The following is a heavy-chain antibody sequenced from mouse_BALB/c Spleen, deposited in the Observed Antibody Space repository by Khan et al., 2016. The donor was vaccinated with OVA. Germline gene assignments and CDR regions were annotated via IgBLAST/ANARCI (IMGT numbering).Heavy chain of an antibody. CDR3: ARDDWFTY. CDR2: ISSGGTT. V-gene: IGHV5-6-5*01. CDR1: GFTFSNYA. Sequence: EVELVESGGDLVKPGGSLKLSCAASGFTFSNYAMSWVRQTPEKRLEWVASISSGGTTYFPDSVKGRFTISRDHGRNILYLQMSSLRSEDTAMYYCARDDWFTYWGQGTLVTVSA. J-gene: IGHJ3*01.